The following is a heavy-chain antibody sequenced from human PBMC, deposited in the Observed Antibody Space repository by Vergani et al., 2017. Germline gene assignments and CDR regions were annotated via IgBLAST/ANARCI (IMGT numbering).Heavy chain of an antibody. CDR3: ARDRREVGAPYYFDD. CDR1: GFTFSSYS. CDR2: ISSSSSTI. Sequence: EVQLVESGGGLVQPGGSLRLSCAASGFTFSSYSMNWVRQAPGKGLEWVSYISSSSSTIYYADSVKGRFTISRDNAKNSLYLQMNSLRAEDTAVYYCARDRREVGAPYYFDDWGQGTLVTVSS. J-gene: IGHJ4*02. V-gene: IGHV3-48*01. D-gene: IGHD1-26*01.